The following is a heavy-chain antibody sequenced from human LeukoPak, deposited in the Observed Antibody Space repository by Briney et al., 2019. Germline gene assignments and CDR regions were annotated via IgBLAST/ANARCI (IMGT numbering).Heavy chain of an antibody. V-gene: IGHV4-30-2*01. CDR3: ARGLYDFWSGYYGKDYYYGMDV. CDR2: IYHSGST. J-gene: IGHJ6*02. D-gene: IGHD3-3*01. CDR1: GGSISSGGYS. Sequence: PSETLSLTCAVSGGSISSGGYSWSWIRQPPGKGLEWIGYIYHSGSTYYNPSLKSRVTISVDRSKNQFSLKLSSVTAADTAVYYCARGLYDFWSGYYGKDYYYGMDVWGQGTTVTVSS.